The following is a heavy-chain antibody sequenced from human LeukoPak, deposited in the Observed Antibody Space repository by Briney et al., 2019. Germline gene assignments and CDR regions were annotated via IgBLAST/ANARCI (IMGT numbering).Heavy chain of an antibody. Sequence: GGSLRLSCAASGFTFSSYAMSWVRQAPGKGLEWVSSISGDSSDIYYADSVMGRSTISRDNAKNSVYLQINSLRAEDTAIYYCARRGYSDSSDYDYWGQGTLVTVSS. J-gene: IGHJ4*02. CDR1: GFTFSSYA. D-gene: IGHD3-22*01. V-gene: IGHV3-21*01. CDR3: ARRGYSDSSDYDY. CDR2: ISGDSSDI.